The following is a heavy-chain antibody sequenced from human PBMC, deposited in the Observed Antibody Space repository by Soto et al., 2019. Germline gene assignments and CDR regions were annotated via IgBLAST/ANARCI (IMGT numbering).Heavy chain of an antibody. CDR1: GYTFTSYA. D-gene: IGHD3-3*01. CDR3: AVLGYDFWSGYYGPDY. CDR2: INAGNGNT. J-gene: IGHJ4*02. V-gene: IGHV1-3*01. Sequence: ASVKVSCRASGYTFTSYAMHWVRQAPGQRLEWMGWINAGNGNTKYSQKFQGRVTITRDTSASTAYMELSSLRSEDTAVYYCAVLGYDFWSGYYGPDYWGQGTLVTVPQ.